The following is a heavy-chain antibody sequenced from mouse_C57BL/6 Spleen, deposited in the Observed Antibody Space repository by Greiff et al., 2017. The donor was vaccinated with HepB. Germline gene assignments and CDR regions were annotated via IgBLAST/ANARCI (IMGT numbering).Heavy chain of an antibody. Sequence: EVQLQQSGPELVKPGDSVKISCKASGYSFTGYFMNWVMQSHGKSLEWIGRINPYNGDTFYNQKFKGKATLTVDKSSSTANMELRSLTSEDSAVYYCATYGSSYAYYFDYWGQGTTLTVSS. CDR1: GYSFTGYF. J-gene: IGHJ2*01. V-gene: IGHV1-20*01. CDR2: INPYNGDT. CDR3: ATYGSSYAYYFDY. D-gene: IGHD1-1*01.